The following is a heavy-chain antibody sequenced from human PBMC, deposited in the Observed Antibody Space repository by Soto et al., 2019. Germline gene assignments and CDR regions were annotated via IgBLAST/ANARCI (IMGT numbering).Heavy chain of an antibody. J-gene: IGHJ3*02. Sequence: GGSLRLSCAASGFTFSSYSMNWVRQAPGKGLEWVSYISSSSTIYYADSVKGRFTISRDNAKNSLYLQMNSLRDEDTAVYYCARDGPYGDYLFDIWGQGTMVTVSS. CDR2: ISSSSTI. V-gene: IGHV3-48*02. CDR3: ARDGPYGDYLFDI. D-gene: IGHD4-17*01. CDR1: GFTFSSYS.